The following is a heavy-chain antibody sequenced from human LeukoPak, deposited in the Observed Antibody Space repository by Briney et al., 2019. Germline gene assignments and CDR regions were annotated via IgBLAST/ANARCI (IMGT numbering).Heavy chain of an antibody. Sequence: GGSLRLSCAASGFTFSNYDMHWVRQNTGKGLEWVSAIGIAGDTKYSGSVRGRFTISRENADNSLYLQMNNLRAGDTAVYYCARWRAADDAFDIWGQGTMVTVSS. CDR3: ARWRAADDAFDI. CDR2: IGIAGDT. CDR1: GFTFSNYD. J-gene: IGHJ3*02. V-gene: IGHV3-13*01. D-gene: IGHD6-13*01.